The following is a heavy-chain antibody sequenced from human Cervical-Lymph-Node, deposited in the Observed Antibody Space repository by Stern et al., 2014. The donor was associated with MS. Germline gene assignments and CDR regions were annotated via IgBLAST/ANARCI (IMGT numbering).Heavy chain of an antibody. CDR2: IIPILGLA. Sequence: QVQLVQSGAEVKKPGSSMNVSCKTSGGTFSSSYAITWMRQAPRQGLEWMGRIIPILGLANYAQKFQGRVIITADKSTSTTYMELSSLRSEDTAVYYCARGVVSNRAAATLHNLFDPWGQGTLVTVSS. J-gene: IGHJ5*02. D-gene: IGHD2-15*01. CDR1: GGTFSSSYA. V-gene: IGHV1-69*09. CDR3: ARGVVSNRAAATLHNLFDP.